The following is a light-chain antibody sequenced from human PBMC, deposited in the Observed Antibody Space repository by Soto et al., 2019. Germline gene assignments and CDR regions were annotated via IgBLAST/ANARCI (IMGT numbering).Light chain of an antibody. Sequence: QSALTQPASVSGSPGRSITISCTGTSSDVGAYNYVSWYHQYPGKAPKLMIYDVSNRPSGVSNRFSGSKSGNTASLTISGLQAEDEADYYCSSYTSSSTPLFGGGTKLTVL. J-gene: IGLJ2*01. CDR1: SSDVGAYNY. CDR3: SSYTSSSTPL. CDR2: DVS. V-gene: IGLV2-14*01.